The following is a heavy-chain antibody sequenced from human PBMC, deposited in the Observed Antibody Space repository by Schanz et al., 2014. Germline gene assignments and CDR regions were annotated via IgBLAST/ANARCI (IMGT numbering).Heavy chain of an antibody. D-gene: IGHD5-12*01. J-gene: IGHJ5*02. V-gene: IGHV1-69*09. CDR3: ARGPLGTSP. CDR2: IITILGIP. Sequence: QVQLVQSGAEVKKPGASVKVSCKASGYTFTSYSMHWVRQAPGQGLEWMGRIITILGIPNYAQKFQGRVTCTTDKSTSAAYMELSSMTSEDTAVYYCARGPLGTSPWGQGTLVTVSA. CDR1: GYTFTSYS.